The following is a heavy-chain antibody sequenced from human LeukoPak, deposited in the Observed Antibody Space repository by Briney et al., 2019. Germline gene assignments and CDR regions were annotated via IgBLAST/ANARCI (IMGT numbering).Heavy chain of an antibody. J-gene: IGHJ5*02. Sequence: SETLSLTCTVSGGSISDITSYWAWIRQPPGKGLEWIGGIYYTGKTYYNPSLKSRVTISVDTSNNKFSLKLTSVTAADTAVYYCARRFGFLDTWGQGTLVTVSS. CDR2: IYYTGKT. CDR3: ARRFGFLDT. V-gene: IGHV4-39*01. CDR1: GGSISDITSY. D-gene: IGHD3-3*01.